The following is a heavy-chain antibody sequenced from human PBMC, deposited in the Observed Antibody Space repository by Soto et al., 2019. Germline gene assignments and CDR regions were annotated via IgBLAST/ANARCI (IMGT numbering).Heavy chain of an antibody. V-gene: IGHV4-34*01. CDR1: GGSFSGYY. CDR3: ARDYYGSGSYRGDWFDP. Sequence: SETLSLSCAVDGGSFSGYYWRRIRKPPGKGLEWIGEINHSGSTNYNPSLKSRVTISVDTSKNQFSLKLSSVTAADTAVYYCARDYYGSGSYRGDWFDPWGQGTLVTVS. J-gene: IGHJ5*02. CDR2: INHSGST. D-gene: IGHD3-10*01.